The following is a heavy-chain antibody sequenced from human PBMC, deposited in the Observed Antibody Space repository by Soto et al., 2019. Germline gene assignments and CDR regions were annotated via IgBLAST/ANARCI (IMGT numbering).Heavy chain of an antibody. CDR2: TYYRSKWYN. D-gene: IGHD5-12*01. CDR3: AREGGYEWAYYYGMDV. J-gene: IGHJ6*02. V-gene: IGHV6-1*01. CDR1: GDSVSINSAA. Sequence: PSQTLSLTCAISGDSVSINSAAWNLIRQSPSRGLEWLGRTYYRSKWYNDYAVSVKSRITINPDTSKNQFSLQLNSVTPEDTAVYYCAREGGYEWAYYYGMDVWGQGTTVTVSS.